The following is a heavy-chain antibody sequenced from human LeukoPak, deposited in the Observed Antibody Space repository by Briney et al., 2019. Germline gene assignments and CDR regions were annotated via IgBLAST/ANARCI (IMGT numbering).Heavy chain of an antibody. V-gene: IGHV1-3*03. J-gene: IGHJ4*02. Sequence: ASVKVSCKASGYTLTSYSIHWVRQAPGQSLAWMGWINTGNGNTKYSQELQGRVTITRDTFANTAYMELSSLRSDDMAVYYCARGNWNSVDYWGQGTLVTVSS. CDR1: GYTLTSYS. D-gene: IGHD1-7*01. CDR3: ARGNWNSVDY. CDR2: INTGNGNT.